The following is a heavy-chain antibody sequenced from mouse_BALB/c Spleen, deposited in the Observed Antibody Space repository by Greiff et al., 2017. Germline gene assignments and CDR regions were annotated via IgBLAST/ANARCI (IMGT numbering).Heavy chain of an antibody. V-gene: IGHV1S137*01. Sequence: VQLQQSGAELVRPGVSVKISCKGSGYTFTDYAMHWVKQSHAKSLEWIGVISTYYGDASYNQKFKGKATMTVDKSSSTAYMELARLTSEDSAIYYCARWRGYGNYEDAMDYWGQGTSVTVSS. J-gene: IGHJ4*01. CDR2: ISTYYGDA. CDR3: ARWRGYGNYEDAMDY. CDR1: GYTFTDYA. D-gene: IGHD2-1*01.